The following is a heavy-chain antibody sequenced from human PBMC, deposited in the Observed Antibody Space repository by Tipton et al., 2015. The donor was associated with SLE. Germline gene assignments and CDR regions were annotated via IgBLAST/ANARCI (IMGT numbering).Heavy chain of an antibody. J-gene: IGHJ4*02. Sequence: TLSLTCSVSGGSLSPFHWPWLRQPPGKGLEWIGFVDHSGSATYNASLMSPPAISADTSKSHFSLRLNSVTAADTAVYYCARQVVYDTSGYYYFDSWGQGTLVTVSS. CDR2: VDHSGSA. V-gene: IGHV4-59*08. D-gene: IGHD3-22*01. CDR3: ARQVVYDTSGYYYFDS. CDR1: GGSLSPFH.